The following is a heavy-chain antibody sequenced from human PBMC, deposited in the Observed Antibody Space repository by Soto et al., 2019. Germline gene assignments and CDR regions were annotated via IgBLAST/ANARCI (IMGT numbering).Heavy chain of an antibody. J-gene: IGHJ6*02. CDR3: ARGYTGYDYGDYYYYGMDV. Sequence: ASVKVSCKASGYTFTSDDINWVRQATGQGLEWMGWMNPNSGNTGYAQKFQGRVTMTRNTSISTAYMELSSLRSEDTAVYYCARGYTGYDYGDYYYYGMDVWGQGTTVTVSS. V-gene: IGHV1-8*01. D-gene: IGHD4-17*01. CDR2: MNPNSGNT. CDR1: GYTFTSDD.